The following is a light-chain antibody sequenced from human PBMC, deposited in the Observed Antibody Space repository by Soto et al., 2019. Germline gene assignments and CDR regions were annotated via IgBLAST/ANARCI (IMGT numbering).Light chain of an antibody. V-gene: IGLV1-36*01. Sequence: QSALTQPPSVSEAPRQRVTISCSGSSSNIGNNAVNWYQQLPGKAPKLLIYYDDLLPSGVSDRFSGSKSGTSASLAISGLHSEDEADYFCAAWDDSLNGYFFGTGTKVTVL. CDR2: YDD. J-gene: IGLJ1*01. CDR3: AAWDDSLNGYF. CDR1: SSNIGNNA.